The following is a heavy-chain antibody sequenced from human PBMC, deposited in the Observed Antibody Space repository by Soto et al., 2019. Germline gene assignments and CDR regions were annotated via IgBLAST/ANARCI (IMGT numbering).Heavy chain of an antibody. V-gene: IGHV4-4*02. J-gene: IGHJ4*01. Sequence: SETLSLTCAVSGGSFTSNNWWTWVRPPPGQGLEWIGEIYRTGSTNYNPSLKSRVTISLDKYENQFSLKVTSLTAADTAVYYCASRDPGTSVDYWGQGTLVTVSS. CDR3: ASRDPGTSVDY. D-gene: IGHD1-7*01. CDR1: GGSFTSNNW. CDR2: IYRTGST.